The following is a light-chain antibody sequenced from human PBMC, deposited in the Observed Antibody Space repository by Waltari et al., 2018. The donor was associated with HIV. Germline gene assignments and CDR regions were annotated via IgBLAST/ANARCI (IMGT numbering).Light chain of an antibody. Sequence: QPVVTQQPSLTVSPGGTVTLTCASSAGVFTRGHCPHWFQQRPGQAPKTLIFDSTNRYSWTPCRFSGSFLEDKAARTLTGAQIEDEADYYCLLSFDGDLLFGGWTKLTVL. J-gene: IGLJ2*01. CDR1: AGVFTRGHC. V-gene: IGLV7-46*01. CDR2: DST. CDR3: LLSFDGDLL.